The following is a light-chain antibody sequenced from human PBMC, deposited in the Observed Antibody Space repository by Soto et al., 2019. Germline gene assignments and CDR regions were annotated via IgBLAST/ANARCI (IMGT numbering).Light chain of an antibody. CDR2: RNN. V-gene: IGLV1-47*01. Sequence: QSVLTQPPSASGTPGKRVTISCSGSSSNIGSNYVYWYQQLPGTAPKLLIYRNNQRPSGVPDRFSGSKSGTSASLAISGVRSEDEADYYCAAWDDSLSGMVFGGGTKVTVL. CDR1: SSNIGSNY. CDR3: AAWDDSLSGMV. J-gene: IGLJ2*01.